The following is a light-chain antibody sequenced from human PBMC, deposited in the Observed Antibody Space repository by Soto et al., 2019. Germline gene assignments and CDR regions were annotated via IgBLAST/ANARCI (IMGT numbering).Light chain of an antibody. V-gene: IGLV2-14*01. CDR1: RSDVGAYNY. CDR3: SSYTTSPTLVA. Sequence: QSVLTQPASVSGSPGQSITISCTGTRSDVGAYNYVSWYQQHPGKAPKLIIYEVSNRPSGVSNRFSGSKSGNTASLTLSGLQAEDEADYYCSSYTTSPTLVAFGGGTKLTVL. CDR2: EVS. J-gene: IGLJ2*01.